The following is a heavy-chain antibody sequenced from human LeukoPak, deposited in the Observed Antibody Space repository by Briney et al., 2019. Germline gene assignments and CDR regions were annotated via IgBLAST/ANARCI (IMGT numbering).Heavy chain of an antibody. V-gene: IGHV3-64*04. Sequence: PGGSLRLSCSASGFTFSSYAMHWVRQAPGKGLEYVSAISSNGGSTYYADSVKGRFTISRDNSKNTLYLQMNSLRAEDTAVYYCARGGYGGTSHYFDYWGQGTLVTVSS. J-gene: IGHJ4*02. D-gene: IGHD4-23*01. CDR2: ISSNGGST. CDR1: GFTFSSYA. CDR3: ARGGYGGTSHYFDY.